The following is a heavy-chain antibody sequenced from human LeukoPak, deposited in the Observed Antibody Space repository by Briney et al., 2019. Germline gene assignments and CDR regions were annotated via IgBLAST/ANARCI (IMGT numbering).Heavy chain of an antibody. J-gene: IGHJ4*02. CDR3: AREKNNYYDSSGLDY. V-gene: IGHV3-30-3*01. Sequence: GRSLRLSCAASGFTFSSYAMHWVRQAPGKGLEWVAVISYDGSNIYYADSVKGRFSISRDNSKNTLYLQMNSLRAEDTAVYYCAREKNNYYDSSGLDYWGQGTLVTVSS. CDR1: GFTFSSYA. CDR2: ISYDGSNI. D-gene: IGHD3-22*01.